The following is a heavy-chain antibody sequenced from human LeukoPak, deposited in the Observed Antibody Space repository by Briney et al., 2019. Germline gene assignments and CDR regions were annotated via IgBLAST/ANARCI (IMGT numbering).Heavy chain of an antibody. D-gene: IGHD6-19*01. CDR2: INPDDGDT. CDR1: GYTFSDYY. V-gene: IGHV1-2*02. Sequence: GASVKVSCKTSGYTFSDYYIHWVRQAPGHGLEYVGWINPDDGDTNYGQKFQGRVSMTTVTSINTAYMELSSLTTDDTAIYYCARRYSSGALRDFRHWGQGTLVTVSS. CDR3: ARRYSSGALRDFRH. J-gene: IGHJ1*01.